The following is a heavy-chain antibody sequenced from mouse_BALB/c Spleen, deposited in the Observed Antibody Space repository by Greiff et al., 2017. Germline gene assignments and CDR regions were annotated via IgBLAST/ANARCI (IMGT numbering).Heavy chain of an antibody. J-gene: IGHJ3*01. CDR2: ISSGSSTI. V-gene: IGHV5-17*02. D-gene: IGHD1-1*01. Sequence: EVHLVESGGGLVQPGGSRKLSCAASGFTFSSFGMHWVRQAPEKGLEWVAYISSGSSTIYYADTVKGRFTISRDNPKNTLFLQMTSLRSEDTAMYYCARSDYGSSYGAWFAYWGQGTLVTVSA. CDR3: ARSDYGSSYGAWFAY. CDR1: GFTFSSFG.